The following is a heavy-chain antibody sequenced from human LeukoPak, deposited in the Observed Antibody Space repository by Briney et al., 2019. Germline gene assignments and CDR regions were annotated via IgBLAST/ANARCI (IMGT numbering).Heavy chain of an antibody. CDR3: ARGRPLKIFGVVTGMDV. CDR2: ISSSGSTI. V-gene: IGHV3-48*03. CDR1: GFTFSSYE. Sequence: GGSLRLSCAASGFTFSSYEMNWVRQAPGKGHGWVSYISSSGSTINYAESVKGRFTISRDNAKSSLYLQMNSLGVKQMDCYFCARGRPLKIFGVVTGMDVWGEGTTVTVSS. D-gene: IGHD3-3*01. J-gene: IGHJ6*04.